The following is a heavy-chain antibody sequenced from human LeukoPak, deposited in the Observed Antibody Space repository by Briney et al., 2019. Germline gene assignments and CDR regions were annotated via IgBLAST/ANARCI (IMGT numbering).Heavy chain of an antibody. V-gene: IGHV3-23*01. CDR1: GFTFSSYS. D-gene: IGHD6-13*01. CDR2: ISGSGGST. J-gene: IGHJ4*02. CDR3: AKDLKPAAGPFDY. Sequence: GGSLRLSCAASGFTFSSYSMSWVRQAPGKGLEWVSAISGSGGSTYYADSVKGRFTISRDRSKNTLYLQMNSLRAEDTAVYYCAKDLKPAAGPFDYWGQGTLVTVSS.